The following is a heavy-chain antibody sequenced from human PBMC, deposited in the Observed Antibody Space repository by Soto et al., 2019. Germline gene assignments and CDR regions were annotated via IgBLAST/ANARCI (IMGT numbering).Heavy chain of an antibody. CDR3: AKDTEYQLLSGWFDP. CDR2: ISWNSGSI. Sequence: PGGSLILSCAASGFTFDDYSMHWVRQAPGKGLEWVSGISWNSGSIGYADSVKGRFTISRDNAKNSLYLQMNSLRAEDTALYYCAKDTEYQLLSGWFDPWGQGTLVTVSS. J-gene: IGHJ5*02. CDR1: GFTFDDYS. V-gene: IGHV3-9*01. D-gene: IGHD2-2*01.